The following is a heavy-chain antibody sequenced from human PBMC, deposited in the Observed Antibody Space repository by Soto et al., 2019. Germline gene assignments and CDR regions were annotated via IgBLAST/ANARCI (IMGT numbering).Heavy chain of an antibody. V-gene: IGHV3-23*01. CDR2: ISGSGGST. CDR3: AKDPEHRVGASF. D-gene: IGHD1-26*01. J-gene: IGHJ4*02. CDR1: GFTFSSYA. Sequence: EVQLLESGGGLVQPGGSLRLSCAASGFTFSSYAMSWVRQAPGKGLEWVSAISGSGGSTYYADSVKGRFTISRDNSKNRLERKMNSLRAEDTAVYYCAKDPEHRVGASFWGQGTLVTVSS.